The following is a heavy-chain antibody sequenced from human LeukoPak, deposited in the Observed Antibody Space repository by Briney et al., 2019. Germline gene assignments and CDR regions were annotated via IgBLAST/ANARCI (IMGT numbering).Heavy chain of an antibody. V-gene: IGHV1-69*13. CDR1: GGTFSSYA. CDR3: ASEGHYYDSSGYFDY. CDR2: IIPIFGTA. J-gene: IGHJ4*02. Sequence: VKVSCKASGGTFSSYAISWVRQAPGQGLEWMGRIIPIFGTANYAQKFQGRVTITTDESTSTAYMELSSLRSEDTAVYYCASEGHYYDSSGYFDYWGQGTLVTVSS. D-gene: IGHD3-22*01.